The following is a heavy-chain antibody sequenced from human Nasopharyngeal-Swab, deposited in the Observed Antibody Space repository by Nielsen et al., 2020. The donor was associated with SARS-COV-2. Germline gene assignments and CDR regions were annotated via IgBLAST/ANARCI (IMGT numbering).Heavy chain of an antibody. CDR2: IKQDGSEK. D-gene: IGHD3-22*01. CDR1: GFTFSDYY. V-gene: IGHV3-7*01. Sequence: GGSLRLSCAASGFTFSDYYMSWVRQAPGKGLEWVANIKQDGSEKYYVDSVKGRFTISRDNAKNSLYLQMNSLRAEDTAVYYCARDEYYYDSSGLKYYYYYYMDVWGKGTTVTVSS. CDR3: ARDEYYYDSSGLKYYYYYYMDV. J-gene: IGHJ6*03.